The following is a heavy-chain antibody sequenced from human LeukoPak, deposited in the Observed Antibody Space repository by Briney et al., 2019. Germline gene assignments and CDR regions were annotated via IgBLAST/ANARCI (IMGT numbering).Heavy chain of an antibody. Sequence: PGGSLRLSCAASGFTFSSYWMSWVRQAPGKGLEWVANVKQDGSEKYYVDSVKGRFTISRDNAKTSLYLQMSGLRAEDTAVYYCVRIDGNPDVAWYFDLWGRGTLVTVSS. J-gene: IGHJ2*01. CDR1: GFTFSSYW. CDR3: VRIDGNPDVAWYFDL. CDR2: VKQDGSEK. D-gene: IGHD4-23*01. V-gene: IGHV3-7*01.